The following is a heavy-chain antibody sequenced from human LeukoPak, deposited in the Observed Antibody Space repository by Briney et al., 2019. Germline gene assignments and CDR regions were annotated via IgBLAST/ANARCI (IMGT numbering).Heavy chain of an antibody. CDR3: VRRLWFGDHNWFDP. Sequence: SETLSLTCTVSGGSISSYYWSWIRQPPGKGLEWIGYIYYSGSTNYNPSLKSRVTISVDTSKNQFSLKLSSVTAADTAVYYCVRRLWFGDHNWFDPWGQGTLVTVSS. CDR2: IYYSGST. CDR1: GGSISSYY. J-gene: IGHJ5*02. D-gene: IGHD3-10*01. V-gene: IGHV4-59*08.